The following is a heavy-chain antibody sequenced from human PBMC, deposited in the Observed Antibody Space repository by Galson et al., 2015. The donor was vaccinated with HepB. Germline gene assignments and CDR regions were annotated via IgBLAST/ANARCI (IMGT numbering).Heavy chain of an antibody. Sequence: SLRLSCAASGFTFSNYAMTWVRQAPGKGLEWVSGISDSGKNMYYADSVKGRLTISRDNSKNTLYLEIKSLRAEDTAIYYCAKGVNLYYFDYWGQGTLVTVSS. D-gene: IGHD3-10*01. CDR2: ISDSGKNM. CDR3: AKGVNLYYFDY. J-gene: IGHJ4*02. V-gene: IGHV3-23*01. CDR1: GFTFSNYA.